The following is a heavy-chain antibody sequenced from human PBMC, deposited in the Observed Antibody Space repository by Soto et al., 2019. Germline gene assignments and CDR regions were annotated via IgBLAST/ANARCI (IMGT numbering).Heavy chain of an antibody. D-gene: IGHD3-22*01. J-gene: IGHJ4*02. CDR2: IIPMFGTA. V-gene: IGHV1-69*13. CDR3: ASHYDSSGYYYRRLEY. CDR1: GGTFGCYA. Sequence: VKVYCKASGGTFGCYAISWGRQAPGQGLEWMGGIIPMFGTADYAQKFQGRVTITADESTSTAYMELSSLRSEDTAVYYCASHYDSSGYYYRRLEYWGQGTLVTVSS.